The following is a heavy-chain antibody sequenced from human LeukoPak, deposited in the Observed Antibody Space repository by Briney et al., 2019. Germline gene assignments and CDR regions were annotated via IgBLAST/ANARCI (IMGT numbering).Heavy chain of an antibody. CDR1: GFTFSSYG. Sequence: PGGSLRLSCAASGFTFSSYGMSWVRQAPGKGLEWVSAISGSGGSTYYADSVKGRFTISRDNSKNTLYLQMNSLRAEDTAVYYCAKGDKPVIAMVKFDYWGHGTLVTVSS. J-gene: IGHJ4*01. D-gene: IGHD5-18*01. CDR3: AKGDKPVIAMVKFDY. CDR2: ISGSGGST. V-gene: IGHV3-23*01.